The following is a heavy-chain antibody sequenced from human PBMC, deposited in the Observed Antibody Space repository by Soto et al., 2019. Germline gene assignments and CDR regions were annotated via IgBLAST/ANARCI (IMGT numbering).Heavy chain of an antibody. J-gene: IGHJ4*02. D-gene: IGHD2-15*01. Sequence: SETLSLTCTVSGGSISSGGYYWSWLRQHPGKGLEWIGYIYYSGSTYYNPSLKSRVTISVDTSKNQFSLKLSAVTAADTAVYYCARGPGYCSGGSCVDYWGQGTLVTVSS. CDR2: IYYSGST. CDR1: GGSISSGGYY. V-gene: IGHV4-31*03. CDR3: ARGPGYCSGGSCVDY.